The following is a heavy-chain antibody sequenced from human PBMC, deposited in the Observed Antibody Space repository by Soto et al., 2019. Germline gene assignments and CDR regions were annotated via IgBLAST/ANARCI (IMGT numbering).Heavy chain of an antibody. CDR3: AKPALRYFDWYHDY. D-gene: IGHD3-9*01. J-gene: IGHJ4*02. CDR1: GFTFSTYS. CDR2: ISNNGGRT. Sequence: GVSLGLSFAASGFTFSTYSMAWIRQAPGKGLEWVSGISNNGGRTYYAASVKGRFTISRDNSKNTLYLQMNSLRAEDTAVYYCAKPALRYFDWYHDYWGQGTLVTVSS. V-gene: IGHV3-23*01.